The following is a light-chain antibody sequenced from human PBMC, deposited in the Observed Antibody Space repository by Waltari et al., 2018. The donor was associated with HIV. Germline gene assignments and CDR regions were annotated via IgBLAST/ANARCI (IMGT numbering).Light chain of an antibody. CDR3: CSYAGSYTLV. CDR1: SSDVGGYNY. CDR2: DVR. Sequence: QSALTQPRSVSGSPGQSVTISCTGTSSDVGGYNYVSWYQQHPGKAPKLMIYDVRKRPSGVPDRFSGSKSDNTASLTISGLQADDEADYYCCSYAGSYTLVFGGGTELTVL. V-gene: IGLV2-11*01. J-gene: IGLJ3*02.